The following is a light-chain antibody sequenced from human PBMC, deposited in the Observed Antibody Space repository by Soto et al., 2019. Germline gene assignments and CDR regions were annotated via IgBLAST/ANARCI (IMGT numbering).Light chain of an antibody. V-gene: IGKV1-12*01. CDR2: SAS. Sequence: DIQMTQSPSSVSASVGDRVTITCRASQGIDSWLAWYQQKPGKAPKVLIYSASTLQSGVPSRFSGSGSGTDFTLTIRSLQPEDFATYFCQRAYSFPPYTFGQGTNVEIK. CDR3: QRAYSFPPYT. J-gene: IGKJ2*01. CDR1: QGIDSW.